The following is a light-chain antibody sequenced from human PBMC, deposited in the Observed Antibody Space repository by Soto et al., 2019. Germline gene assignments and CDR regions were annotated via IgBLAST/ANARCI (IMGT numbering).Light chain of an antibody. CDR2: VVS. CDR1: SSDVGGYNY. CDR3: SSYTSSFTLV. J-gene: IGLJ1*01. V-gene: IGLV2-14*01. Sequence: QSALTQPASVSGSPGQSIAISCTGTSSDVGGYNYVSWHQQHPGKAPKVLISVVSNRPSGVSNRFSGSKSGNTASLTISGLQAEDEADYYCSSYTSSFTLVFGTGTKVTVL.